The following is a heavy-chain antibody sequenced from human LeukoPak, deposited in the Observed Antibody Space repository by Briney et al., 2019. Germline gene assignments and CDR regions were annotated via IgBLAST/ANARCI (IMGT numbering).Heavy chain of an antibody. CDR2: IYPADSDT. CDR3: ARRKGDGYNSPFDY. V-gene: IGHV5-51*01. Sequence: GESLKISCRGSGYSFPNYWIGWVRQMPGQGLEWMGIIYPADSDTRYSPAFQGQVTISADKSINTAYLQWTSLKASDTAMYYCARRKGDGYNSPFDYWGQGTLVTVSS. D-gene: IGHD5-24*01. CDR1: GYSFPNYW. J-gene: IGHJ4*02.